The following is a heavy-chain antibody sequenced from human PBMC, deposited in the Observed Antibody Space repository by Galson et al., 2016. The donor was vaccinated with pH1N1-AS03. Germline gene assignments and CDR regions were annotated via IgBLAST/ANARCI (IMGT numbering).Heavy chain of an antibody. Sequence: SVKVSCKASGYTFTGFYVNWVRQAPGQGLEWMGWIDPNSGVTNYAQKFQAWVTMTRDTSSTTAYMEVSGLKSDDTAVYYCARDPRGPCTSTTCATAYYFGMDVWGQGTTVIVSS. D-gene: IGHD2/OR15-2a*01. V-gene: IGHV1-2*04. CDR2: IDPNSGVT. CDR3: ARDPRGPCTSTTCATAYYFGMDV. J-gene: IGHJ6*02. CDR1: GYTFTGFY.